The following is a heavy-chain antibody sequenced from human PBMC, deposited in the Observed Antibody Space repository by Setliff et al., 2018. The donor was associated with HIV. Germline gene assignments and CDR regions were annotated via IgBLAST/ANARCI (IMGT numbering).Heavy chain of an antibody. Sequence: ASVKVSCKASGYTSTSYGIGWVRQAPGQGLEWMGWISAYNGNTNYAQKLQGRVTMTTDTSTSTAYMELRSLRSDDTAVYYCARDQITMVRGTLGAFDIWGQGTMVTVSS. D-gene: IGHD3-10*01. V-gene: IGHV1-18*01. CDR3: ARDQITMVRGTLGAFDI. J-gene: IGHJ3*02. CDR2: ISAYNGNT. CDR1: GYTSTSYG.